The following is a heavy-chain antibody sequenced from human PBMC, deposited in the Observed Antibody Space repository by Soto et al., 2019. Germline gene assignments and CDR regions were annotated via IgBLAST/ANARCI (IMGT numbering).Heavy chain of an antibody. Sequence: PSETLSLTCTVSGGSISSYYWSWIRQPPGKGLEWIGYIYYSGSTNYNPSLKSRVTISVDTSKNQFSLKLSSVTAADTAVYYCARHLNIERDYYYGMDVWGQGTTVTVSS. CDR3: ARHLNIERDYYYGMDV. J-gene: IGHJ6*02. D-gene: IGHD3-16*02. V-gene: IGHV4-59*08. CDR2: IYYSGST. CDR1: GGSISSYY.